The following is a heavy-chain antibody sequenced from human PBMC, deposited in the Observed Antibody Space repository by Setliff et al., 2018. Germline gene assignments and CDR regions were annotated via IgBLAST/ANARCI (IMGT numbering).Heavy chain of an antibody. V-gene: IGHV1-69*13. J-gene: IGHJ4*02. CDR3: ARVSRTIVAARGFDY. CDR2: IIPIFGTA. D-gene: IGHD1-26*01. Sequence: SVKVSCKASGGTFINYAISWVRQAPGQGLEWMGGIIPIFGTANYAQKFQGRVTITADESTSTAYMELSSLRSEDTAVYSCARVSRTIVAARGFDYWGQGTLVTVSS. CDR1: GGTFINYA.